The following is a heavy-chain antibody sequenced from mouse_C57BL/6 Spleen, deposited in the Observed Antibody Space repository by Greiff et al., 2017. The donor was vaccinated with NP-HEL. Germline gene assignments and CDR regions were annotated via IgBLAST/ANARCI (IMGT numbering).Heavy chain of an antibody. Sequence: QVQLKQPGAELVRPGSSVKLSCKASGYTFTSYWMDWVKQRPGQGLEWIGNIYPSDSETHYNQKFKDKATLTVDKSSSTAYMQLSSLTSEDSAVYYCARWYGNYPYYFDYWGQGTTLTVSS. V-gene: IGHV1-61*01. CDR2: IYPSDSET. CDR1: GYTFTSYW. CDR3: ARWYGNYPYYFDY. D-gene: IGHD2-10*02. J-gene: IGHJ2*01.